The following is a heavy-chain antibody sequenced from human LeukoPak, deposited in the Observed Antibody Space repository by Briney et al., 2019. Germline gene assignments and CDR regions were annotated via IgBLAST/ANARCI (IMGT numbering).Heavy chain of an antibody. J-gene: IGHJ4*02. CDR2: INHSGST. Sequence: SETLSLTCAVYGGSFSGYYWSWIRQPPGKGLVWIGEINHSGSTNYNPSLKSRVTISVDTSKNQFSLKLSSVTAADTAVYYCARGRNWVPTYCFAYWGQGTLVTVYS. D-gene: IGHD2/OR15-2a*01. V-gene: IGHV4-34*01. CDR3: ARGRNWVPTYCFAY. CDR1: GGSFSGYY.